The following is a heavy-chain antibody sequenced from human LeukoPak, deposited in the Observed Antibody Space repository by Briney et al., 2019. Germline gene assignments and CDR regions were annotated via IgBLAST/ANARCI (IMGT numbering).Heavy chain of an antibody. J-gene: IGHJ4*02. CDR1: GFTFSSYS. V-gene: IGHV3-7*01. CDR2: IKQDGSEK. Sequence: GGSLRLSCAASGFTFSSYSMNWVRQAPGKGLEWVANIKQDGSEKYYVDSVKGRFTISRDNAKNSLYLQMNSLRAEDTAVYYCARESSGHDLWGQGTLVTVSS. CDR3: ARESSGHDL. D-gene: IGHD6-19*01.